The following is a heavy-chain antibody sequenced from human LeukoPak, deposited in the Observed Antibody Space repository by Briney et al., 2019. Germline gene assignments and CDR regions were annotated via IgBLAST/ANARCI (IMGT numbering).Heavy chain of an antibody. J-gene: IGHJ3*01. V-gene: IGHV3-23*01. CDR2: ISGSGGST. CDR1: GFTFSNAW. Sequence: PGGSLRLPCAASGFTFSNAWMTWVRQAPGKGLEWVSAISGSGGSTYYADSVKGRFTISRDNSKNTLFLQMNSLRAEDTAVYYCAKDGSCTGSSCNVGSWGQGTMVTVSS. CDR3: AKDGSCTGSSCNVGS. D-gene: IGHD2-2*01.